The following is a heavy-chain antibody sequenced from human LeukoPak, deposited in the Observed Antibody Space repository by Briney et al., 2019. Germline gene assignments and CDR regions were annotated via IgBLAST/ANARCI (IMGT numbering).Heavy chain of an antibody. CDR1: GFTFSGFA. J-gene: IGHJ6*01. CDR2: ISGSGGNT. D-gene: IGHD5/OR15-5a*01. V-gene: IGHV3-23*01. Sequence: GGSLRLSSAASGFTFSGFAMSWVRRTPGEGLEWVSGISGSGGNTLYADSVKGRFTISRENSKNTLYLEMYSLRAADTAIYYCAKMKCLPLPKYYMDVWGQGTTVTVSS. CDR3: AKMKCLPLPKYYMDV.